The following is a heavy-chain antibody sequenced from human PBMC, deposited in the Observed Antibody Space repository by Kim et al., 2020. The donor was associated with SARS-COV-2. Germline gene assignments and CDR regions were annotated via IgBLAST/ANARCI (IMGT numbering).Heavy chain of an antibody. D-gene: IGHD3-22*01. CDR2: IGTAGDT. Sequence: GGSLRLSCAASGFTFSSYDMHWVRQATGKGLEWVSAIGTAGDTYYPGSVKGRFTISRENAKNSLYLQMNSLRAGDTAVYYCARGSPGYYDSSGLGVFDYWGQGTLVTVSS. CDR3: ARGSPGYYDSSGLGVFDY. CDR1: GFTFSSYD. V-gene: IGHV3-13*01. J-gene: IGHJ4*02.